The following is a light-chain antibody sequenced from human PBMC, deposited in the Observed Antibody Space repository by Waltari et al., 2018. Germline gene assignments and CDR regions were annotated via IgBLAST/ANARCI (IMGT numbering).Light chain of an antibody. V-gene: IGKV2-28*01. Sequence: DIVMTQARLSLPVTPGEPASISCRSSQSLLHSNGYNSLDWYLQKPGQSPQLLIYLGSNRASGVPDRFSGSGSGTDFILKISRVEAEDVGVYYCMQALQTPLTFGGGTKVEIK. J-gene: IGKJ4*01. CDR2: LGS. CDR1: QSLLHSNGYNS. CDR3: MQALQTPLT.